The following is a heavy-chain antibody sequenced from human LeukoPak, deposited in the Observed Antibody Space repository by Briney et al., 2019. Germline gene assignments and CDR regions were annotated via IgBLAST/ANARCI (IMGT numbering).Heavy chain of an antibody. D-gene: IGHD4-23*01. CDR2: IKSDGSST. CDR3: AKDRLTTVASYNFDY. J-gene: IGHJ4*02. Sequence: GGSLRLSCAASGFIFTSYWMHWVRQAPGKGLVWVSRIKSDGSSTSYADSVKGRFTVSRDNSKNTLFLQMNSLRAEDTAVYYCAKDRLTTVASYNFDYWGQGTLVTVSS. CDR1: GFIFTSYW. V-gene: IGHV3-74*01.